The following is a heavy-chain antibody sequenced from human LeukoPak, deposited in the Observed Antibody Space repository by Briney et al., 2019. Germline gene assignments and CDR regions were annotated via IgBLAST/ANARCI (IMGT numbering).Heavy chain of an antibody. CDR1: GFTFSSYT. V-gene: IGHV3-21*01. CDR3: ARAPFDS. J-gene: IGHJ4*02. CDR2: INSAGSYI. Sequence: GGSLRLSCAASGFTFSSYTINWVRLAPGEGLEWVSSINSAGSYISYADSVKGRFTISRDNAKTSLYLQLNSLSADDTAVHYCARAPFDSWGQGVLVTVSS.